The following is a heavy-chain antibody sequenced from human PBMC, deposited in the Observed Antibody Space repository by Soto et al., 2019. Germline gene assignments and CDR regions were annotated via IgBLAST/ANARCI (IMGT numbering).Heavy chain of an antibody. J-gene: IGHJ6*02. CDR3: ARDTSHHGSWYYGMDV. D-gene: IGHD1-26*01. CDR2: ISYDGSNK. V-gene: IGHV3-30-3*01. Sequence: QVQLVESGGGVVQPGRSLRLSCAASGFTFSSYAMHWVRQAPGKGLEWVAVISYDGSNKYYADSVKGRFTISRDNSKNTLYLQMNSLRAEDTAVYYCARDTSHHGSWYYGMDVWGQGTTVTVSS. CDR1: GFTFSSYA.